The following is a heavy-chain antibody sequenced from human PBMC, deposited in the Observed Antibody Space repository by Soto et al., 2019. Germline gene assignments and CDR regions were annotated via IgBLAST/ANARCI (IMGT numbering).Heavy chain of an antibody. CDR1: GYTFTSYG. V-gene: IGHV1-18*01. CDR2: ISAYNGNT. CDR3: AREYEYCSGGSCYPNWFDP. D-gene: IGHD2-15*01. J-gene: IGHJ5*02. Sequence: ASVKVSCKASGYTFTSYGISWVRQPPGQGLEWMGWISAYNGNTNYAQKLQGRVTMTTDTSTSTAYMELRSLRSDDTAVYYCAREYEYCSGGSCYPNWFDPWGQGTLVTVSS.